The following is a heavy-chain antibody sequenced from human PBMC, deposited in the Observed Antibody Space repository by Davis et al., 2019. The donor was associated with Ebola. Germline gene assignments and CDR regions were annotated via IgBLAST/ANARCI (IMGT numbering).Heavy chain of an antibody. CDR2: IKPDGSDT. J-gene: IGHJ4*02. CDR3: ARTTVADY. Sequence: PGGSLRLSCAASGFTFDDYAMHWVRQAPGKGLEWVATIKPDGSDTNYVDSVKGRFTISRDNAKKSLYLQMNTLKAEDTGVYFCARTTVADYWGQGTLVTVSS. V-gene: IGHV3-7*01. D-gene: IGHD4-23*01. CDR1: GFTFDDYA.